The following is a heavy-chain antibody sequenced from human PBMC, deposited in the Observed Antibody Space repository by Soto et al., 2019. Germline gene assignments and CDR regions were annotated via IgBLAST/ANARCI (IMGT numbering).Heavy chain of an antibody. CDR2: ISAAGDP. V-gene: IGHV3-13*05. Sequence: EVQLVESGGGLVQPGGSLRLSCEASGFTFRNYDMHWVRQGTGKGLEWVSGISAAGDPDYADSVEGRFTISRENAQNSFFLQIKSLRVGDTAVYYCARTDRDFYGLDVWGQGTTVIVSS. CDR1: GFTFRNYD. CDR3: ARTDRDFYGLDV. J-gene: IGHJ6*02.